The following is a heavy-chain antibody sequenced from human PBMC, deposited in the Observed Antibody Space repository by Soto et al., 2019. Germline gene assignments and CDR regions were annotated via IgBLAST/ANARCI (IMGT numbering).Heavy chain of an antibody. CDR3: ARRYYYDSRGPFDS. D-gene: IGHD3-22*01. CDR2: VSGGGDGT. V-gene: IGHV3-23*01. Sequence: PGGSLILSCAASGFTFNTYAMGWVRQAPGKGLEWVSSVSGGGDGTYYADAVKGRFTISRDNSKNTLYLQMNSLRAEDTAVYYCARRYYYDSRGPFDSWGQGTLVTVSS. J-gene: IGHJ4*02. CDR1: GFTFNTYA.